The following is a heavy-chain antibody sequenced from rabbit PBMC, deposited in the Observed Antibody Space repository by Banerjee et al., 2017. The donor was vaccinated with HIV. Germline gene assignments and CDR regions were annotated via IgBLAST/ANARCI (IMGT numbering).Heavy chain of an antibody. CDR1: GFSFSNNV. V-gene: IGHV1S40*01. D-gene: IGHD4-1*01. CDR2: IYTGDDNT. CDR3: ARDLAGVIGWNFGL. J-gene: IGHJ4*01. Sequence: QSLEESGGDLVKPGASLTLTCTASGFSFSNNVMCWVRQAPGKGLEWIGCIYTGDDNTYYASWAKGRFTISKTSSTTVTLQMTSLTAADTATYFCARDLAGVIGWNFGLWGPGTLVTVS.